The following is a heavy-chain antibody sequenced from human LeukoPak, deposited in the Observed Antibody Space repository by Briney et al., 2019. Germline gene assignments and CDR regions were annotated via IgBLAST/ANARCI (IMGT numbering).Heavy chain of an antibody. CDR2: IYSGGST. J-gene: IGHJ3*02. CDR3: ARVVTPGRGSDALDI. Sequence: GGSLRLSCAASGFTVSCNYMSWLRQAPGKGLEWVSVIYSGGSTYYADSVKGRFTISRYNSKNTLYLQMNSLRAEETAVCYCARVVTPGRGSDALDICGQGTMVTVSS. CDR1: GFTVSCNY. V-gene: IGHV3-66*01.